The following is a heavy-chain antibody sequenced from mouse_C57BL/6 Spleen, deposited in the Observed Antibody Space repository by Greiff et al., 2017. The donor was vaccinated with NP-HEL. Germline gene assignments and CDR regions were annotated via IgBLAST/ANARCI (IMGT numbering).Heavy chain of an antibody. CDR3: ARGVYGNSFAY. D-gene: IGHD2-1*01. CDR2: ISYSGST. Sequence: ESGPGLVKPSQSLSLTCTVSGYSITSCYDWHWIRHFPGNNLEWMGYISYSGSTNYNPSLNSRISITLDTSKNPFFLKLNPVTTEDKATYYCARGVYGNSFAYWGQGTLVTVSA. J-gene: IGHJ3*01. CDR1: GYSITSCYD. V-gene: IGHV3-1*01.